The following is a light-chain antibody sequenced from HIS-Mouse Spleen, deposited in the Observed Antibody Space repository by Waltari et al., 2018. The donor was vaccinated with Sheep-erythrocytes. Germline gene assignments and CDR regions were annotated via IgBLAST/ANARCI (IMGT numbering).Light chain of an antibody. CDR3: CSYAGSYNHV. Sequence: QSALTQPRSVSGSPGQSVTIPCTGTSSAVGGYNYVSWYQQHPGKAPKPMIYDVSTRPSGVPDRFSGSKSGNTASLTISGLQAEDEADYYCCSYAGSYNHVFGTGTKVTVL. CDR1: SSAVGGYNY. V-gene: IGLV2-11*01. CDR2: DVS. J-gene: IGLJ1*01.